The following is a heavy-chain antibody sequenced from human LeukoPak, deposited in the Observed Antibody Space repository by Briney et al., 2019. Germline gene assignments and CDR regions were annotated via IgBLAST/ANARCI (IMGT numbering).Heavy chain of an antibody. CDR1: GGSISSGGYY. CDR3: ARGDEWWGALDY. V-gene: IGHV4-39*07. J-gene: IGHJ4*02. D-gene: IGHD1-26*01. CDR2: IYYSGST. Sequence: SETLSLTCTVSGGSISSGGYYWSWIRQHPGKGLEWIGSIYYSGSTYYNPSLKSRVTISVDTSKNQFSLKLSSVTAADTAVYYCARGDEWWGALDYWGQGTLVTVSS.